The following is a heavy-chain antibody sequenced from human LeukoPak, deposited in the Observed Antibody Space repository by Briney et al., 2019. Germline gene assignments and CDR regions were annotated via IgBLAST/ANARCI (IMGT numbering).Heavy chain of an antibody. D-gene: IGHD3-3*01. Sequence: PGGSLRLSRAASVFTFRSYEMNCGRRAPGKGLEWVSYISSSGSTIYYADSVKGRFTISRDNAKNSLYLQMNSLRAEDTAVYYCASDGGVVTTGYYFDYWGQGTLVTVSS. CDR2: ISSSGSTI. V-gene: IGHV3-48*03. J-gene: IGHJ4*02. CDR3: ASDGGVVTTGYYFDY. CDR1: VFTFRSYE.